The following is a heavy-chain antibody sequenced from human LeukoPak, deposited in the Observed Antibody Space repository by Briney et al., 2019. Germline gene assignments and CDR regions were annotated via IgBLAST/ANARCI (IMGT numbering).Heavy chain of an antibody. CDR2: ISTMSNYI. V-gene: IGHV3-21*01. CDR3: SRDRLGGLDL. Sequence: PGGSLRLSCAASGFDFSTYAINWVRQAPGKGLEWVSSISTMSNYIFYGDSVKGRFTISRDNAKNSVYLQMNSLRPEDTAVYYCSRDRLGGLDLWGXGTXVTVSS. D-gene: IGHD5-12*01. J-gene: IGHJ5*02. CDR1: GFDFSTYA.